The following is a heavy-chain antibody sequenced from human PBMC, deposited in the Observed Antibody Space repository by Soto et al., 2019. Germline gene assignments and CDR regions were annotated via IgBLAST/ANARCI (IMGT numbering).Heavy chain of an antibody. CDR2: ISAYNGNT. V-gene: IGHV1-18*04. D-gene: IGHD2-8*01. J-gene: IGHJ4*02. CDR3: ARGTSYCTNGVCYTYFDY. Sequence: GASVKVSCKASGYTFTSYGISWVRQAPGQGLEWMGWISAYNGNTNYAQKLQGRVTMTTDTSTSTAYMELRSLRSDDTAVYYCARGTSYCTNGVCYTYFDYWGQGTLVTVSS. CDR1: GYTFTSYG.